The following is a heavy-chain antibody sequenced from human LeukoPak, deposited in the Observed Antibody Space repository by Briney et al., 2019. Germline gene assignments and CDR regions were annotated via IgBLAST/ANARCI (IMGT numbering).Heavy chain of an antibody. Sequence: PGGSLRPSCAASGFTFSSYGMHWVRQAPGKGLEWVAVISYGGSNKYYADSVKGRFTISRDNSKNTLYLQMNSLRAEDTAEYYCAKAYQVYEERILVGADYWGQGTLVTVSS. CDR2: ISYGGSNK. CDR3: AKAYQVYEERILVGADY. CDR1: GFTFSSYG. J-gene: IGHJ4*02. V-gene: IGHV3-30*18. D-gene: IGHD1-26*01.